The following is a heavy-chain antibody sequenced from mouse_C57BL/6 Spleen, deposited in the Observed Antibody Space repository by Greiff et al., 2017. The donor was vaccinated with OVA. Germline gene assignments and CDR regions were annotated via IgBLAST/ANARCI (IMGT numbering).Heavy chain of an antibody. Sequence: EVKLVESGGGLVKPGGSLKLSCAASGFTFSDYGMHWVRQAPEKGLEWVAYISSGSSTIYYADTVKGRFTISRDNAKNTLFLQMTSLRSEDTAMYYCAREGYYGSRDWGQGTTLTVSS. CDR1: GFTFSDYG. CDR2: ISSGSSTI. J-gene: IGHJ2*01. D-gene: IGHD1-1*01. V-gene: IGHV5-17*01. CDR3: AREGYYGSRD.